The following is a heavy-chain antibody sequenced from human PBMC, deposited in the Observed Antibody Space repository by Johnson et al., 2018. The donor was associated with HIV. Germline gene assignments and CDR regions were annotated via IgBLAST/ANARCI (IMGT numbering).Heavy chain of an antibody. CDR3: AKDGPFGGNYLIVHDAFDI. D-gene: IGHD1-7*01. CDR1: AFTFDDHG. Sequence: VQLVESGGGVVQPGWSLRLSCAASAFTFDDHGMSWVRQAPGKGLEWVSAISGSGGSTYYADSVKGRFTISRDNSKNTLHLQRNSLRAEDTAVYYCAKDGPFGGNYLIVHDAFDIWGQGTMVTVSS. CDR2: ISGSGGST. V-gene: IGHV3-23*04. J-gene: IGHJ3*02.